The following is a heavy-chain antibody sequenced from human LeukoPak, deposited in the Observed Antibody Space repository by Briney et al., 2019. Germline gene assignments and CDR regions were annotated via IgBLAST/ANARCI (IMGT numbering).Heavy chain of an antibody. Sequence: PGGSLRLSCAASGFTFSSYAMSWVRQAPGKGLEWVSAISGSGGSTYYADSVKGRFTISRDNSKNTLYLQMNSLRAEDTAVYYCARIYSSSWRAPFQHWGQGTLVTVSS. CDR3: ARIYSSSWRAPFQH. CDR2: ISGSGGST. CDR1: GFTFSSYA. J-gene: IGHJ1*01. D-gene: IGHD6-13*01. V-gene: IGHV3-23*01.